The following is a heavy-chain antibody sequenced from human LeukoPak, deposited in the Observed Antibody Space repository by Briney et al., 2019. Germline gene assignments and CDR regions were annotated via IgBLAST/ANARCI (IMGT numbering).Heavy chain of an antibody. D-gene: IGHD2-15*01. Sequence: PSETLSLTCTVSGVSISSSNSYWGWIRQPPGKGLEWIGSIYYSGNTYYNASLKSQVSISIDTSKNQFSLRLTSVTAADTAVYYCAREGRYCGGGRCSYMDVWGKGTTVTVSS. CDR1: GVSISSSNSY. V-gene: IGHV4-39*02. CDR2: IYYSGNT. CDR3: AREGRYCGGGRCSYMDV. J-gene: IGHJ6*03.